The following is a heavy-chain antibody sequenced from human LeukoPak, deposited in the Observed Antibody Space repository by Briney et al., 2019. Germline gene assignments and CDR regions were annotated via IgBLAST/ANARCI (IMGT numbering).Heavy chain of an antibody. CDR3: ASWDCSGGSCRDY. V-gene: IGHV4-59*01. D-gene: IGHD2-15*01. CDR1: GGSFSGYY. J-gene: IGHJ4*02. CDR2: IYYSGST. Sequence: SETLSLTCAVYGGSFSGYYWSWIRQPPGKGLEWIGHIYYSGSTNYNPSLKSRVTISVDTSKNQFSLKLSSVTAADTAVYYCASWDCSGGSCRDYWGQGTLVTVSS.